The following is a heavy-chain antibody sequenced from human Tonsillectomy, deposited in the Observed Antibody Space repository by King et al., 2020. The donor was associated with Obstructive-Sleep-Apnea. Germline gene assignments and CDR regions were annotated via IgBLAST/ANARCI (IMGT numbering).Heavy chain of an antibody. CDR3: VNGGVSGSYGLDY. J-gene: IGHJ4*02. CDR2: ISSNGGST. Sequence: VQLVESGGGLVQPGGSLRLSCSASGFTFSSYAMHWVRQAPGKGLEYVSAISSNGGSTYYAYSVKGRFTKSRDNSKNTPYLQMSSLRAGDTAVYFCVNGGVSGSYGLDYWGQGTLVTVSS. V-gene: IGHV3-64D*09. D-gene: IGHD3-16*01. CDR1: GFTFSSYA.